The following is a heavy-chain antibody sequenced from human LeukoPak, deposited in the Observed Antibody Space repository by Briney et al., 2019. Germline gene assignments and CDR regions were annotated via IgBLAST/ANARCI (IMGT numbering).Heavy chain of an antibody. D-gene: IGHD4-17*01. CDR3: AADSGDYGDYDYDAFDI. CDR2: INPSGGST. J-gene: IGHJ3*02. CDR1: GYTFTSYY. Sequence: ASVKVSCKASGYTFTSYYMHWVRQAPGQGLEWMGIINPSGGSTSYAQKFQGRVTMTRDTSTSTVYMELSSLRSEDTAVYYCAADSGDYGDYDYDAFDIWGQGTMVTVSS. V-gene: IGHV1-46*01.